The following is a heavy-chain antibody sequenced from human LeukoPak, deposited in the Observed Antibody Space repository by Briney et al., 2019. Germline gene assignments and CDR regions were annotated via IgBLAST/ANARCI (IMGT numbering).Heavy chain of an antibody. CDR1: GNSFTSNW. J-gene: IGHJ4*02. V-gene: IGHV5-51*01. CDR2: IYPGDTET. Sequence: GESLKISCMGSGNSFTSNWIGWVRQMPGKGLGWMWIIYPGDTETSYSPSFQGQVTISADKSISTAYLQWSSLKASDTAMYYCATWGVYSSNFDYWGQGTLVTVSS. D-gene: IGHD3-10*01. CDR3: ATWGVYSSNFDY.